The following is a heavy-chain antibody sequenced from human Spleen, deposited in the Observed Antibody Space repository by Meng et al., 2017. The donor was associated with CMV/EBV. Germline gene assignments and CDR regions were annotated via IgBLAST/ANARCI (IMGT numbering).Heavy chain of an antibody. CDR3: ARRRGMGVPADLETFDI. CDR2: IYYSGST. Sequence: SETLSLTCTVSDGSLTSSAYYWGWIRQPPGKGLEWIGTIYYSGSTYYNPSLKSRLTMSVDTSKKQLSLRLTSVTAADTAVYYCARRRGMGVPADLETFDIWGQGTRVTVSS. V-gene: IGHV4-39*01. D-gene: IGHD2-2*01. J-gene: IGHJ3*02. CDR1: DGSLTSSAYY.